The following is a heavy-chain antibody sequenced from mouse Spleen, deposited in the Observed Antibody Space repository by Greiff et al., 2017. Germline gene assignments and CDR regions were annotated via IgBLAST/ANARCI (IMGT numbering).Heavy chain of an antibody. CDR1: GYTFTSYW. Sequence: QVQLQQPGAELVMPGASVKLSCKASGYTFTSYWMHWVKQRPGQGLEWIGEIDPSDSYTNYNQKFKGKATLTVDKSSSTAYMQLSSLTSEDSAVYYCARQTTATRFAYWGQGTLVTVSA. J-gene: IGHJ3*01. D-gene: IGHD1-2*01. CDR3: ARQTTATRFAY. V-gene: IGHV1-69*01. CDR2: IDPSDSYT.